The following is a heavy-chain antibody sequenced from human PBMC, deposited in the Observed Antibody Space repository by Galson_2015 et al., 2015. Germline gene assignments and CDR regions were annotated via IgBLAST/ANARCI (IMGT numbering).Heavy chain of an antibody. CDR3: ARGGYCSGGSCPVANYFYYGMDV. Sequence: SLRLCCAASGFTFSDYYMSWIRQAPGKGLEWVSYISSSGSTIYYADSVKGRFTISRDNAKNSLYLQMNSLRAEDTAVYYCARGGYCSGGSCPVANYFYYGMDVWGQGTTVTVSS. J-gene: IGHJ6*02. CDR2: ISSSGSTI. V-gene: IGHV3-11*01. CDR1: GFTFSDYY. D-gene: IGHD2-15*01.